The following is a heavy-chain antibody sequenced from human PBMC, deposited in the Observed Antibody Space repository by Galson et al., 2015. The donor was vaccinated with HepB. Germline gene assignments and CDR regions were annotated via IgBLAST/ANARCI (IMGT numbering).Heavy chain of an antibody. CDR1: GGSISSYY. V-gene: IGHV4-59*01. J-gene: IGHJ6*03. D-gene: IGHD6-6*01. CDR2: IYYTGST. Sequence: LSLTCTVSGGSISSYYWSWIRQPPGRGLEWIGNIYYTGSTSYNPSLKSRVSISIDMSKKQFSLRLNSVTAADTAVYYCARVSWTVAARYYYMDVWGIGTTVTVSS. CDR3: ARVSWTVAARYYYMDV.